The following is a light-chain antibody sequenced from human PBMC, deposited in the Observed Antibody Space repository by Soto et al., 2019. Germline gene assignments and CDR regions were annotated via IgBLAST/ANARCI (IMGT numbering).Light chain of an antibody. CDR3: QQYNNWVT. V-gene: IGKV3-15*01. CDR1: QSVSSN. J-gene: IGKJ1*01. CDR2: GAS. Sequence: EIVMTQSPATLSVSPGERATLSCRASQSVSSNLAWYQQKPGQAPRLLIYGASTRATGIPARFSGSGSGTEFTLTISSLQSEDFAVYYCQQYNNWVTFGQGT.